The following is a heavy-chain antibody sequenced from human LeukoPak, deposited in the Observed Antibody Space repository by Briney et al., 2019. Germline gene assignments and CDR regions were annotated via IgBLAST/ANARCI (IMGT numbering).Heavy chain of an antibody. J-gene: IGHJ4*02. CDR2: INHSGGT. Sequence: SSETLSLTCAVYGGSFSGYYWSWIRQPPGKGLEWIGEINHSGGTNYNPSLKSRVTISVDTSKNQFSLKLSSVTAADTAVYYCARGGYSYGLAPYYFDYWGQGTLVTVSS. CDR3: ARGGYSYGLAPYYFDY. D-gene: IGHD5-18*01. V-gene: IGHV4-34*01. CDR1: GGSFSGYY.